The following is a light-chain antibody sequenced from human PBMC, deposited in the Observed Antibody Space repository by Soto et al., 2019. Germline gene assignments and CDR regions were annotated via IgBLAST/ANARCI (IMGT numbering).Light chain of an antibody. CDR1: QSISSW. J-gene: IGKJ2*01. CDR2: EAS. V-gene: IGKV1-5*03. Sequence: DIQMTQCPSTMSASIGGRVTITCRASQSISSWLAWYQQKPGKAPTLLIYEASSLESGVPSIVGGGGSGTEFTLTISSLQTDDSATDYCQQYNLYPYTFGQGPNLEIK. CDR3: QQYNLYPYT.